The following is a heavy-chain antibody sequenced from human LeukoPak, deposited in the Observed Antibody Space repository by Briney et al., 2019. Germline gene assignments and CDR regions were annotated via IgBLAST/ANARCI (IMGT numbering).Heavy chain of an antibody. CDR1: GFTFSGYA. V-gene: IGHV3-23*01. CDR2: ISGSGGST. Sequence: GGSLRLSCAASGFTFSGYAMSWVRQGPGKGLEWVSAISGSGGSTYYADSVKGRVTISRDNPRTTLYLQMNSLRAEDTAVYYCAKGVLYYDSSEEGEWYLDYWGQGTLVTVSS. J-gene: IGHJ4*02. CDR3: AKGVLYYDSSEEGEWYLDY. D-gene: IGHD3-22*01.